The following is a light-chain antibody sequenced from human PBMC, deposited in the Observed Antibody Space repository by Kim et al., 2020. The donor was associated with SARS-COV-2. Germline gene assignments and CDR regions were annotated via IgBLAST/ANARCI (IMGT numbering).Light chain of an antibody. Sequence: IPCSGNNSSLGSNYVYWYQQFPGTAPRLLISRNNLRPSGVPDRFSGSKSGTSASLTISGLRSEDEADYYCASWDDSLTPLYVFATGTKVTVL. V-gene: IGLV1-47*01. J-gene: IGLJ1*01. CDR3: ASWDDSLTPLYV. CDR2: RNN. CDR1: NSSLGSNY.